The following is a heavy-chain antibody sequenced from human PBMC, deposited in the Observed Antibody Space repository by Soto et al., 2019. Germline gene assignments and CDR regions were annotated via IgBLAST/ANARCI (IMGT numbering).Heavy chain of an antibody. CDR1: GFTFSSYG. CDR2: ISYDGGNK. Sequence: QVQLVESGGGVVQPGRSLRLSCAASGFTFSSYGIQWVRQAPGKGLEWVAVISYDGGNKHYADSVQGRFTISRDNSKNKLYLKINSLRAEDTAVYYCAKDTYYFDSSGYYVFDSWGQGTLGTLSP. CDR3: AKDTYYFDSSGYYVFDS. J-gene: IGHJ4*02. V-gene: IGHV3-30*18. D-gene: IGHD3-22*01.